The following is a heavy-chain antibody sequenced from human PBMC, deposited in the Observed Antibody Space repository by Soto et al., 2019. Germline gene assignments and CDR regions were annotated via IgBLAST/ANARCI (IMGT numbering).Heavy chain of an antibody. CDR3: ARGRIRGVYAFGI. CDR2: IYYSGST. D-gene: IGHD2-15*01. J-gene: IGHJ3*02. V-gene: IGHV4-31*02. Sequence: DVTWISQRPGKGLEWIGYIYYSGSTYYSPSLKSRLSISLDTSKNQFSLRLSSVTAADTAMYSCARGRIRGVYAFGIWGQGLMVTV. CDR1: D.